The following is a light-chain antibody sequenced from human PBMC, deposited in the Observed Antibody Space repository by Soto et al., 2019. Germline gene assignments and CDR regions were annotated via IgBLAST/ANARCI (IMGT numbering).Light chain of an antibody. CDR2: DAF. J-gene: IGKJ1*01. CDR3: QQYNNWPRT. CDR1: QSVSSN. V-gene: IGKV3-15*01. Sequence: EIVMTQSPDTLSVSLGERATLSCRASQSVSSNLAWYQQKPGQTPRLLIYDAFSRATGIPARFSGSGSGTEFTLTISSLQSEDFAVYYCQQYNNWPRTFGQGTKVEIK.